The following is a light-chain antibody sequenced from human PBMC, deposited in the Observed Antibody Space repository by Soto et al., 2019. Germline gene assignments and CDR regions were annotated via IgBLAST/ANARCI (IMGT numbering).Light chain of an antibody. CDR3: ATWDDGLSGVL. CDR1: DSNIGSNS. V-gene: IGLV1-47*01. Sequence: QSVLTQPPSASGTPGQRVSITCSGSDSNIGSNSVHWYQQVPGMAHKLLVYKSDQRPSGVPDRFSGSKSVTSASLAISGLRAEDEAEYYCATWDDGLSGVLFGGGTQLTVL. J-gene: IGLJ7*01. CDR2: KSD.